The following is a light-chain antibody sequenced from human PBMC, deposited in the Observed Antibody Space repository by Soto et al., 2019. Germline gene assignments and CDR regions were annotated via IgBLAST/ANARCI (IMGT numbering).Light chain of an antibody. CDR2: EDN. V-gene: IGLV6-57*04. CDR1: SGSIASNY. J-gene: IGLJ3*02. CDR3: QSYDSNNQV. Sequence: NFMLTQPHSVSESPGKTLTISCTRSSGSIASNYVQWYQQRPGSAPTTVIYEDNQRPSGVPDRFSGSIDSSSNSASLTISGLKTEDEADYYCQSYDSNNQVFGGGTQLTVL.